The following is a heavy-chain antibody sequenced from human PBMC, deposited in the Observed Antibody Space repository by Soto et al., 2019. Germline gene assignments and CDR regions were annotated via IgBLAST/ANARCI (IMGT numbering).Heavy chain of an antibody. V-gene: IGHV4-31*02. D-gene: IGHD4-17*01. Sequence: LSLTCTVSGGSISSGGYYWSWIRQHPGKGLEWIGYIYYSGSTYYNPSLKSRVTISVDTSKNQFSLKLSSVTAADTAVYYCARDPYGDDDYFDYWGQGTLVTVSS. CDR1: GGSISSGGYY. CDR2: IYYSGST. J-gene: IGHJ4*02. CDR3: ARDPYGDDDYFDY.